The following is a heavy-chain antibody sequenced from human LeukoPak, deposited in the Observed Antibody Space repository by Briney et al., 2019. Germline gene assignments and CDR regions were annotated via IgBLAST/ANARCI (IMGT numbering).Heavy chain of an antibody. V-gene: IGHV3-33*01. CDR1: GFTFSSYG. Sequence: HPGGSLRLSCAASGFTFSSYGMHWVRQAPGKGLEWVAVIWYDGSNKYYADSVKGRFTISRDNSKNTLYLQMNSLRAEDTAVYYCARDSGFGFGELSHAFDIWGQGTMVTVSS. J-gene: IGHJ3*02. CDR2: IWYDGSNK. D-gene: IGHD3-10*01. CDR3: ARDSGFGFGELSHAFDI.